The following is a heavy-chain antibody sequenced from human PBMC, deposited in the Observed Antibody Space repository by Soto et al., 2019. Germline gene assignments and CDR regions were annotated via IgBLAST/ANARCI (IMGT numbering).Heavy chain of an antibody. Sequence: GGSLRLSCAASGFTVSSNYMSWVRQAPGKGLEWVSVIYRGGTTYYADSVKGRFTISRDNSKNTLYLQMNSLRAEDTAVYYCARDYYDFWSGTIDYWGQGTLVTVSS. V-gene: IGHV3-66*01. CDR3: ARDYYDFWSGTIDY. CDR1: GFTVSSNY. D-gene: IGHD3-3*01. J-gene: IGHJ4*02. CDR2: IYRGGTT.